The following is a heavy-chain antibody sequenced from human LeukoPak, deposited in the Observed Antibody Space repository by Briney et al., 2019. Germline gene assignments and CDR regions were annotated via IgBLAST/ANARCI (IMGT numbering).Heavy chain of an antibody. V-gene: IGHV4-59*01. D-gene: IGHD6-13*01. J-gene: IGHJ5*02. CDR3: ARFSVAAAGTGWFDP. CDR2: IYYSGST. CDR1: GVSISSYY. Sequence: PSETLSLTCTVSGVSISSYYWSWIRQPPGKGLELIGCIYYSGSTNYNPSLKSRVTISVDTSKNQLSLKLSSVTAADTAVYYCARFSVAAAGTGWFDPWGQGTQVTVSA.